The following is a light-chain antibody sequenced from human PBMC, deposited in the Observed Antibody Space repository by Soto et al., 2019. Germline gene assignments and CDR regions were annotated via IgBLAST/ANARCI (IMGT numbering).Light chain of an antibody. CDR1: QSISSS. CDR2: GAS. CDR3: QQSNSWPPVT. V-gene: IGKV3-15*01. Sequence: EIVMTQSPATLSVSPGERDTLSCRASQSISSSLAWYQQKPGQAPRLLIYGASTRATGLPARFSGSGSGTEFTLTISSLQSEDFAVYYCQQSNSWPPVTVGQGTKVEIK. J-gene: IGKJ1*01.